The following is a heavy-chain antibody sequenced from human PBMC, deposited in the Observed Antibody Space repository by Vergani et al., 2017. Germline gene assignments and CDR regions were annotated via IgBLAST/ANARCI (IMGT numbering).Heavy chain of an antibody. CDR2: RNLSSGNT. Sequence: QVQLLQSGAEVKTPGASVKVSCKASGYTVSKYDFNWVRQATGQGLEWMGWRNLSSGNTGYAQKFQGRVVMTRDTSINTAYMEVSSLRPDDTAVYYCARGYIMDVWGQGTAVTVSS. V-gene: IGHV1-8*01. CDR3: ARGYIMDV. D-gene: IGHD5-12*01. J-gene: IGHJ6*02. CDR1: GYTVSKYD.